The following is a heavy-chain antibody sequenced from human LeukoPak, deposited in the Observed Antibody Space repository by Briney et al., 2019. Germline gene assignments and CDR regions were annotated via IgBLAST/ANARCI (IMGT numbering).Heavy chain of an antibody. J-gene: IGHJ4*02. CDR1: GFTFSNAW. Sequence: GGSLRLSCAASGFTFSNAWMSWVRQAPGKGLEWVGRIKSKTDGGTTDYAAPVKGRFTISRDDSKNTLYLQMNSLKIEDTAVYYCTTVDYYDSSGYPDYWGQGTLVTVSS. D-gene: IGHD3-22*01. CDR3: TTVDYYDSSGYPDY. V-gene: IGHV3-15*01. CDR2: IKSKTDGGTT.